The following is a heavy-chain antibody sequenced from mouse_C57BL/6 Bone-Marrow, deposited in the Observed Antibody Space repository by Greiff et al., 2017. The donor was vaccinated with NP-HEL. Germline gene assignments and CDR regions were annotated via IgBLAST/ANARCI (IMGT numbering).Heavy chain of an antibody. J-gene: IGHJ3*01. V-gene: IGHV1-47*01. Sequence: SGADLVKPGASVKISCTASGYTFTTYPIAWMHQTHGKSLEWIANFHTYNNDTKYTEKFKGTATLTVEKSYSTVYLELSRLTSDDSAVDYCASGYDGLRGFAYWGKGTLVTVSA. CDR2: FHTYNNDT. CDR1: GYTFTTYP. D-gene: IGHD2-3*01. CDR3: ASGYDGLRGFAY.